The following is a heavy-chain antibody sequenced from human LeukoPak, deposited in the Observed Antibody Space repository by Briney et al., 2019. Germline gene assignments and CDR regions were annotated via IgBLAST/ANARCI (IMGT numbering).Heavy chain of an antibody. CDR1: GYTFTSYG. CDR2: ISAYNGNT. V-gene: IGHV1-18*01. CDR3: ARLTYYDFWSGYSRAGSYYFDY. J-gene: IGHJ4*02. Sequence: ASVKVSCKASGYTFTSYGISWVRQAPGQRLEWMGWISAYNGNTNYAQKLQGRVTMTTDTSTSTAYMELRSLRSDDTAMYYCARLTYYDFWSGYSRAGSYYFDYWGQGTLVTVSS. D-gene: IGHD3-3*01.